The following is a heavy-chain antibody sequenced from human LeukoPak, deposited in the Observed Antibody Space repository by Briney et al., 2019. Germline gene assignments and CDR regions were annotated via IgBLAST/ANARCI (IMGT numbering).Heavy chain of an antibody. V-gene: IGHV3-23*01. J-gene: IGHJ4*02. D-gene: IGHD5-24*01. CDR2: MSSSGESP. CDR3: AKKSRDGYNPFDY. Sequence: GGSLRLSCAASGFTFSSYGMHWVRQAPGKGLEWVSGMSSSGESPYYADSVKGRFTISRDNSKNTLYLEINSLRAEDTAIYYCAKKSRDGYNPFDYLGQGTLVTVSS. CDR1: GFTFSSYG.